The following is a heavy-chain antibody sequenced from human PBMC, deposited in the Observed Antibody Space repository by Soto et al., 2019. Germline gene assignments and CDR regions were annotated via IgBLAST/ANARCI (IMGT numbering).Heavy chain of an antibody. D-gene: IGHD6-13*01. J-gene: IGHJ4*02. V-gene: IGHV4-59*01. CDR2: IYHSGST. Sequence: SETLSVTCTVSGGSISRYYWSWIRQPPGKGLEWIAYIYHSGSTNYNPSLKSRVTMSVDTSKNQFSLKLNSVTAADTAVYYCASLVWAAGTLFDYWGQGTLVTISS. CDR3: ASLVWAAGTLFDY. CDR1: GGSISRYY.